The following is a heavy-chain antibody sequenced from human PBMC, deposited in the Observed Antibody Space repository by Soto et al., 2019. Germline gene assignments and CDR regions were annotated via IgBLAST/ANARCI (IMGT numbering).Heavy chain of an antibody. CDR3: ARDKITGLFDY. CDR2: IYHSGST. CDR1: GGSISSGGYS. Sequence: NPSETLYLTCAVSGGSISSGGYSWSWIRQPPGKGLEWIGYIYHSGSTYYNPSLKSRVTISVDRSKNQFSLKLTSVTAADTAVYYCARDKITGLFDYWGQGTLVTVSS. V-gene: IGHV4-30-2*01. J-gene: IGHJ4*02. D-gene: IGHD2-8*02.